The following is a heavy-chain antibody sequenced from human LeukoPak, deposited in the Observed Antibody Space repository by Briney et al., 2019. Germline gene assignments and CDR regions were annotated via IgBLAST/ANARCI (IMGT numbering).Heavy chain of an antibody. V-gene: IGHV4-34*01. J-gene: IGHJ6*02. CDR1: GGSFSGYY. D-gene: IGHD3-10*01. CDR3: ARDPYGSGSYAPSYYYYGMDV. CDR2: INHSGST. Sequence: SETLSLTCAVYGGSFSGYYWSWIRQPPGKGLEWIGEINHSGSTNYNPSLKSRVTISVDTSKNQFSLKLSSVTAADTAVYCCARDPYGSGSYAPSYYYYGMDVWGQGTTVTVSS.